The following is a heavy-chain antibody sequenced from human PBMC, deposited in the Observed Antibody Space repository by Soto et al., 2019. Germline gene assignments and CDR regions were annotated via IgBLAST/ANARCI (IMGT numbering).Heavy chain of an antibody. CDR1: GGSFSGDY. Sequence: SLTCAVYGGSFSGDYWSWIRQPPGKGLEWSGEINHGGSTNYNPSLKSRVTISVDTSKNQFSLKMRSVTAADTAVYYCARGTHDTILAAAGNELDYWGQGTLVSVSS. CDR3: ARGTHDTILAAAGNELDY. V-gene: IGHV4-34*01. CDR2: INHGGST. J-gene: IGHJ4*02. D-gene: IGHD6-13*01.